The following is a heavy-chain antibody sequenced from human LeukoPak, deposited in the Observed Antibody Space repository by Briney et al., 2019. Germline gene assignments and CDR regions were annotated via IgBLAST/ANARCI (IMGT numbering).Heavy chain of an antibody. Sequence: GASVKVSCKTSGYSFTSYYIHWVRQAPGQGLEWMGITNPSGGSTTYAQKFQGRLTMASDTSTSTVYMELSSLRSEDTAMYYCARSSAYYNEADIWGQGTMVTVSS. CDR1: GYSFTSYY. D-gene: IGHD1-26*01. CDR2: TNPSGGST. CDR3: ARSSAYYNEADI. J-gene: IGHJ3*02. V-gene: IGHV1-46*01.